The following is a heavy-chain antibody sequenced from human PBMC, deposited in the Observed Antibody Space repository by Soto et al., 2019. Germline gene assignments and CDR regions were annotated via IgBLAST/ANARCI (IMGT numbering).Heavy chain of an antibody. CDR3: ARGQVDSYGYLGTYGMDV. V-gene: IGHV1-18*01. Sequence: QVQLVQSGAEVKKPGASVKVSCKASGYTFTSYGISWVRQAPGQGLEWMGWIRAYNGNTNYARNLQGRVTMTTDTSTSTAYRELRSLRSDDTAVYDCARGQVDSYGYLGTYGMDVWGRGTTVTVS. CDR2: IRAYNGNT. D-gene: IGHD5-18*01. J-gene: IGHJ6*02. CDR1: GYTFTSYG.